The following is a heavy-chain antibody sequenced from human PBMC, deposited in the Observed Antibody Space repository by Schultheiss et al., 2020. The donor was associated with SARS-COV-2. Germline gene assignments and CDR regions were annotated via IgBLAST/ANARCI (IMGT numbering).Heavy chain of an antibody. D-gene: IGHD2-2*01. CDR2: IFPGGST. V-gene: IGHV4-4*02. CDR1: GGSISSSNW. Sequence: SETLSLTCAVSGGSISSSNWWSWVRQPPGKGLEWIGEIFPGGSTNYSPSLRSRVTISLDTSKSQFSLKVSSVTAADTAVYYCARDLTRYYGMDVWGQGTTVTVSS. CDR3: ARDLTRYYGMDV. J-gene: IGHJ6*02.